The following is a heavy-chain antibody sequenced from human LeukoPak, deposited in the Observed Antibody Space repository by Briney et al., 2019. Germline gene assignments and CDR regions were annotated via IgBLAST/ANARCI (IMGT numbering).Heavy chain of an antibody. Sequence: SETLSLTCTVSGGSVSSSSYYWGWIRQPPGKGLEWIGSIYYSGTTYYNPSLKSRVTISVDTSKNQFSLKLSSVTAADTAVYYCASTIVAGWYFDLWGRGTLVTVSS. CDR2: IYYSGTT. J-gene: IGHJ2*01. V-gene: IGHV4-39*07. D-gene: IGHD3-22*01. CDR3: ASTIVAGWYFDL. CDR1: GGSVSSSSYY.